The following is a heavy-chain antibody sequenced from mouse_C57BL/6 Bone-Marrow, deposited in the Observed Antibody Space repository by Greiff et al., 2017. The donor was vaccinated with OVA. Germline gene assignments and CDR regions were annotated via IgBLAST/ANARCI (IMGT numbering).Heavy chain of an antibody. V-gene: IGHV3-6*01. D-gene: IGHD1-1*01. CDR3: ARGDGSSFWYFDV. CDR2: ISYDGSN. J-gene: IGHJ1*03. CDR1: GYSITSGYY. Sequence: EVQVVESGPGLVKPSQSLSLTCSVTGYSITSGYYWNWIRQFPGNKLEWMGYISYDGSNNYNPSLKNRISITRDTSKNQFFLKLNSVTTEDTATYYCARGDGSSFWYFDVWGTGTTVTVSS.